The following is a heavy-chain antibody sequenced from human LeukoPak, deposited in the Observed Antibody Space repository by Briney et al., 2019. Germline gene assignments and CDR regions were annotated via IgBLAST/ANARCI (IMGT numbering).Heavy chain of an antibody. CDR1: GGSFSGYY. V-gene: IGHV4-34*01. D-gene: IGHD4-17*01. Sequence: SETLSLTCAVYGGSFSGYYWSWIRQPPGKGLEWIGEINHSGSTNYNPSLRSRVTISVDTSKNQFSLKLSSVTAADTAVYYCASKSSDHGELRFDYWGQGTLVTVFS. J-gene: IGHJ4*02. CDR3: ASKSSDHGELRFDY. CDR2: INHSGST.